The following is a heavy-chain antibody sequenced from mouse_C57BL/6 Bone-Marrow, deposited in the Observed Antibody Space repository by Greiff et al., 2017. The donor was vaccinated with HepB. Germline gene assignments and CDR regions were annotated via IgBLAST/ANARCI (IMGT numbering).Heavy chain of an antibody. CDR3: VIYYGNYPAWFAY. Sequence: QVQLQQPGAELVMPGASVKLSCKASGYTFTSYWMHWVKQRTGQGLEWIGEIDPSDSYTNYNQKFKGKSTLTVDKSSSTAYMQLSSLTSEDSAVYSCVIYYGNYPAWFAYWGQGTLVTVSA. CDR1: GYTFTSYW. D-gene: IGHD2-1*01. V-gene: IGHV1-69*01. CDR2: IDPSDSYT. J-gene: IGHJ3*01.